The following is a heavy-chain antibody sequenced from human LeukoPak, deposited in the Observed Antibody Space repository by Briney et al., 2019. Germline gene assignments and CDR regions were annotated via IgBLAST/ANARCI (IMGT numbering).Heavy chain of an antibody. CDR1: GGSISGSRYY. V-gene: IGHV4-39*07. CDR2: VNDGGSA. Sequence: SQTLSLTCSVSGGSISGSRYYWGWIRQPPAKGPEWVATVNDGGSALYNPSLRSRTTISVDTSKNQFSLRLTSVTAADTAVYYCAREPDAWGQGTLVTVSS. CDR3: AREPDA. J-gene: IGHJ5*02.